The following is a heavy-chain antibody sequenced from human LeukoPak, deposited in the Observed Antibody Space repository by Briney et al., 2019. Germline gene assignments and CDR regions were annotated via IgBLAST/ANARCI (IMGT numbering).Heavy chain of an antibody. CDR2: IYYSGST. V-gene: IGHV4-30-4*01. J-gene: IGHJ4*02. CDR1: GGSISSGDYY. CDR3: ATFERYCSSTSCYGGIDY. Sequence: PSQTLSLTCTVSGGSISSGDYYWSWIRQPPGKGLEWIGYIYYSGSTYYNPSPKSRVTISVDTSKNQFSLKLSSVTAADTAVYYCATFERYCSSTSCYGGIDYWGQGTLVTVSS. D-gene: IGHD2-2*01.